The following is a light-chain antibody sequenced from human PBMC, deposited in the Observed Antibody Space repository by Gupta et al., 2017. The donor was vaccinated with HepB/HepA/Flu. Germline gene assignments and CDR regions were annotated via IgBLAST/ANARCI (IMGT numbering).Light chain of an antibody. V-gene: IGKV3-20*01. Sequence: EIVLTQSPGTLSLSPGERATLSCRASQSLFNTFLAWYQQKPGQAPRLLIYDASSRATGIPDRFSGSGSGTDFTLTINRLEPEDFAVYYCQQYDSSEFTFGHGTKVDFK. CDR2: DAS. CDR3: QQYDSSEFT. J-gene: IGKJ3*01. CDR1: QSLFNTF.